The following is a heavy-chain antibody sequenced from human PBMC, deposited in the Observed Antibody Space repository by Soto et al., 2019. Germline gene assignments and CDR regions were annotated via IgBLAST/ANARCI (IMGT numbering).Heavy chain of an antibody. CDR2: IWYDGSNK. D-gene: IGHD3-16*01. Sequence: GGSLRLSCAASGFTFSSYGMHWVRQAPGKGLEWVAVIWYDGSNKYYADSVKGRFTISRDNSKNTLYLQMNSLRAEDTAVYYCARDNPYVHRFDLWGRGTLVTVSS. V-gene: IGHV3-33*01. CDR3: ARDNPYVHRFDL. CDR1: GFTFSSYG. J-gene: IGHJ2*01.